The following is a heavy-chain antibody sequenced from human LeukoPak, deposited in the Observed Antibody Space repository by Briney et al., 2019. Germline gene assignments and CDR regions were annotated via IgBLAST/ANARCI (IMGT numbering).Heavy chain of an antibody. Sequence: PGGSLRLSCAASGFTFSSYAMSWVRQAPGKGLEWVSSISSSSSYIYYADSVKGRFTISRDNAKNSLYLQMNSLRAEDTAVYYCARGRLVVRGVSWFDYWGQGTLVTVSS. J-gene: IGHJ4*02. V-gene: IGHV3-21*01. CDR2: ISSSSSYI. CDR1: GFTFSSYA. CDR3: ARGRLVVRGVSWFDY. D-gene: IGHD3-10*01.